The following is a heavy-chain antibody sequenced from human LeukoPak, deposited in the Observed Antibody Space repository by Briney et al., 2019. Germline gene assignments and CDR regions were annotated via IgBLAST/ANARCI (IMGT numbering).Heavy chain of an antibody. V-gene: IGHV4-59*01. CDR3: ARESANWGYLDY. D-gene: IGHD7-27*01. Sequence: SETLSLTCTVSGGSISSYYWSWIRQPPGKGLEWIGYIYYSGSTNYNPSLKSRVTISVDTSKNQFSLKLSSVTAADTAVYYCARESANWGYLDYWGQGTLVTVSS. CDR1: GGSISSYY. CDR2: IYYSGST. J-gene: IGHJ4*02.